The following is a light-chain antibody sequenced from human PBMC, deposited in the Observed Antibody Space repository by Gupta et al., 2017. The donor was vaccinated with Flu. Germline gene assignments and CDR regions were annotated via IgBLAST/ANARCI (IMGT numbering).Light chain of an antibody. J-gene: IGLJ3*02. V-gene: IGLV3-1*01. CDR2: QDK. CDR3: QAWDRNTVV. CDR1: KLGDKY. Sequence: YALTQPPSVSVSPGQTATIPCSASKLGDKYVSWYQQRPGQSPALVIYQDKKRPSGIPERFSGSNSGNTATLTISGTQAMDEAGYYCQAWDRNTVVFGGGTKLTVL.